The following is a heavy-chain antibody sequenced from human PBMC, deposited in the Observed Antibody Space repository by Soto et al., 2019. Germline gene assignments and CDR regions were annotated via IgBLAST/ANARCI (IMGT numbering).Heavy chain of an antibody. CDR3: AKDYYDSSGYYLRFGY. CDR1: GFTFSSYA. D-gene: IGHD3-22*01. Sequence: EVQLLESGGGLVQPGGSLRLSCAASGFTFSSYAMSWVRQAPGKGLGWVSAISGSGGSTYYADSVKGRFTISRDNSKNTLYLQMNSLRAEDTAVYYCAKDYYDSSGYYLRFGYWGQGTLVTVSS. CDR2: ISGSGGST. V-gene: IGHV3-23*01. J-gene: IGHJ4*02.